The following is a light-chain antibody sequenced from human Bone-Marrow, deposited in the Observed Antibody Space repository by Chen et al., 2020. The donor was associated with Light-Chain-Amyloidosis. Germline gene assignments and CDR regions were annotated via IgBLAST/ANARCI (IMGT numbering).Light chain of an antibody. J-gene: IGKJ3*01. CDR1: QSINNY. V-gene: IGKV1-39*01. CDR3: QQGYSKPFT. Sequence: DIQMTQSPSSLSASVGGRVTITCRSSQSINNYLNWFQQKPGKAPKLLIFAASNLQSGVPSRFSGSGSGTDFTLTIRSLQPEDFASYYCQQGYSKPFTFGPGTKVDFK. CDR2: AAS.